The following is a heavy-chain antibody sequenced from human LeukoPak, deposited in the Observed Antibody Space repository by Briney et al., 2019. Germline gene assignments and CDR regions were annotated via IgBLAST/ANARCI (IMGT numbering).Heavy chain of an antibody. CDR1: GFTFPNYW. D-gene: IGHD2-15*01. J-gene: IGHJ4*02. CDR3: ARDVRNGRRYYFDY. V-gene: IGHV3-7*01. CDR2: IKEDGSEK. Sequence: PGGSLRLSCAASGFTFPNYWMSWVRQAPGKGLEWVANIKEDGSEKYYVDSVKGRFTISRDNAKNSLYLQMNNLRAEDTAVYYCARDVRNGRRYYFDYWGQGTLVTVSS.